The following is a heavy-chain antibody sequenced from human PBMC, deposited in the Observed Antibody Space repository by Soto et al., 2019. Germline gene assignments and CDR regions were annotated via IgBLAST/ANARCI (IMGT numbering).Heavy chain of an antibody. D-gene: IGHD2-21*01. CDR2: INHSGST. CDR3: ARGQVSPYYYYGMDV. CDR1: GGSFSGYY. Sequence: SETLSLTCAVYGGSFSGYYWSWIRQPPGKGLEWIGEINHSGSTNYNPSLKSRVTISVDTSKNQFSLKLSSVTAADTAVYYCARGQVSPYYYYGMDVPGQGTTVTVSS. J-gene: IGHJ6*02. V-gene: IGHV4-34*01.